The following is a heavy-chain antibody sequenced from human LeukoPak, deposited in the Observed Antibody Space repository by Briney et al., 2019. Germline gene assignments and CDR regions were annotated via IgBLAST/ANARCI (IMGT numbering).Heavy chain of an antibody. CDR1: GFTFSDYA. J-gene: IGHJ4*02. V-gene: IGHV3-23*01. CDR3: AREAWYGMGLDH. Sequence: GGSLRLSCAASGFTFSDYALGWVRQAPGRGLEWVATLSGSGAGTYYSDSVQGRFTISRDNSKRTLFLQMNSLRAEDTAFYYCAREAWYGMGLDHWGQGTLVTVSS. D-gene: IGHD3-10*01. CDR2: LSGSGAGT.